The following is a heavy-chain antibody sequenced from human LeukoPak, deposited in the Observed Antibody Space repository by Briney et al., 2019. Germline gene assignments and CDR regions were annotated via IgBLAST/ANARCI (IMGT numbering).Heavy chain of an antibody. CDR1: GGDITTSIRSIGSYY. D-gene: IGHD3-22*01. J-gene: IGHJ4*02. V-gene: IGHV4-61*03. CDR3: ARAPYYYDSGGYWSKPRYFDY. CDR2: IYDSGSA. Sequence: SETLSLTCSVSGGDITTSIRSIGSYYWSWLRQPPGKGLEWISYIYDSGSANYNPSLKSRVTISVDMPKNHFSLKLTSVTAADTAIYYCARAPYYYDSGGYWSKPRYFDYWGQGIPDTVSS.